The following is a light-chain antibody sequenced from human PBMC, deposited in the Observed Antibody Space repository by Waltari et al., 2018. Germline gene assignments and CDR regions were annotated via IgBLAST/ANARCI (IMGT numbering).Light chain of an antibody. J-gene: IGKJ5*01. Sequence: EIVLTQSPGTLSLSPGERATLSCRASQSVTRFLAWYQQKSGQAPRLLIHSVSSRATGIPDRFSGSGSGTDFTLTISRLEPEDFAVYYCQHYGSSPPITFGQGTRLEIK. CDR3: QHYGSSPPIT. V-gene: IGKV3-20*01. CDR2: SVS. CDR1: QSVTRF.